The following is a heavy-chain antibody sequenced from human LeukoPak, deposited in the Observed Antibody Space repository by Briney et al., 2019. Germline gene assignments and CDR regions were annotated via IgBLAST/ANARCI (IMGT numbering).Heavy chain of an antibody. CDR1: GFTFSSYG. J-gene: IGHJ4*02. D-gene: IGHD3-10*01. V-gene: IGHV3-33*01. CDR2: IWYDGSNK. CDR3: ARDQKPMYYYGSGSYGDY. Sequence: GRSLRLSCAASGFTFSSYGMHWVRQAPGKGLEGVAVIWYDGSNKYYADSVKGRFTISRDNSKNTLYLQMNSLRAEDTAVYYCARDQKPMYYYGSGSYGDYWGQGTLVTVSS.